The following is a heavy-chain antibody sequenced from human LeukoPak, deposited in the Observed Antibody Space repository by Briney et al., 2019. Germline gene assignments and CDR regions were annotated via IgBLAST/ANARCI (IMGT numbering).Heavy chain of an antibody. CDR3: ARRKATEEGGAFDI. CDR2: IYHSGST. D-gene: IGHD1-26*01. J-gene: IGHJ3*02. Sequence: NPSGTLSLTCAVSGGSISSSNWWSWVRQPPGKGLEWIGEIYHSGSTNYNPSLKSRVTITVDKSKNQFSLKLSSVTAADTAVYYCARRKATEEGGAFDIWGVGTMVTVSS. CDR1: GGSISSSNW. V-gene: IGHV4-4*02.